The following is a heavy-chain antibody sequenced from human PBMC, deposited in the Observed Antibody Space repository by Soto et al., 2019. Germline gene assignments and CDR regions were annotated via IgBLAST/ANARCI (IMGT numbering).Heavy chain of an antibody. D-gene: IGHD2-15*01. CDR2: VNHSGNT. CDR3: ARGEIVGVVGALRTYNWLDP. J-gene: IGHJ5*02. V-gene: IGHV4-34*01. Sequence: SETLSLTCAVYGGSFSDYYWNWIRQPPGKGLEWIGEVNHSGNTNYNPSLKSRVTISVDTSKNQFSLKLSSVTAADTAVYYCARGEIVGVVGALRTYNWLDPWGQGSLVTVSS. CDR1: GGSFSDYY.